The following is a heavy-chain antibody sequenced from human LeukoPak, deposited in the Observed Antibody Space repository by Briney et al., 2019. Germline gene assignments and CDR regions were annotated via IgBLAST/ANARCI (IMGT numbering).Heavy chain of an antibody. J-gene: IGHJ4*02. CDR3: AKYRGSGWYFDY. Sequence: PGGSLRLSCAASGFTFSSYAMSWVRQAPGKGLEWVSTISSSSDSTYYADSVKGRFTISRDNSKNTLYLQMNSLRAEDTAVYTCAKYRGSGWYFDYWGQGTLVTVSS. D-gene: IGHD6-19*01. CDR1: GFTFSSYA. CDR2: ISSSSDST. V-gene: IGHV3-23*01.